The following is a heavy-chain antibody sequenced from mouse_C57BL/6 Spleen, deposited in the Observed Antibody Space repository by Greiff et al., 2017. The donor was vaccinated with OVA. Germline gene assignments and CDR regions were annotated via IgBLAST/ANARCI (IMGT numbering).Heavy chain of an antibody. Sequence: EVKVVESGGDLVKPGGSLKLSCAASGFTFSSYGMSWVRQTPDKRLEWVATISSGGSYTYYQDSVKGRFTISRDNAKNTLYLQMSSLKSEDTAMYYCARLGGYGNYWYFDVWGTGTTVTVSS. CDR2: ISSGGSYT. CDR3: ARLGGYGNYWYFDV. CDR1: GFTFSSYG. D-gene: IGHD2-10*02. J-gene: IGHJ1*03. V-gene: IGHV5-6*01.